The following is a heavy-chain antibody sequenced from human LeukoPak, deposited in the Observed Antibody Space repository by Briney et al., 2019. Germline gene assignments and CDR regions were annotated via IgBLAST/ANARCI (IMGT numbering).Heavy chain of an antibody. J-gene: IGHJ3*02. CDR1: GGSISPYY. CDR3: ARAKDNYRGNDAFDI. V-gene: IGHV4-4*07. Sequence: SETLSLTCTVSGGSISPYYWSWIRQPAGKGLEWIGRIYTSGSTNYNPSLKSRVTMSVDPSKNQFSLKLSSVTAADTAVYYCARAKDNYRGNDAFDIWGQGTMVNVSS. CDR2: IYTSGST. D-gene: IGHD4/OR15-4a*01.